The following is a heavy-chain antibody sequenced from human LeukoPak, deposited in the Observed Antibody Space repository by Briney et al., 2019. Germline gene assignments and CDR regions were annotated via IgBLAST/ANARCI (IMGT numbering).Heavy chain of an antibody. CDR2: IYYSGST. D-gene: IGHD1-26*01. Sequence: SETLSLSSAVSGGSISSYYWSSIRQPPGKGLGWIGDIYYSGSTNYNPSLKSRVTISVDTSKTQFSLRLSSVTAADTAVYFSARLASGSYGPLTPFDYWGQGTLATVSS. CDR3: ARLASGSYGPLTPFDY. CDR1: GGSISSYY. J-gene: IGHJ4*02. V-gene: IGHV4-59*08.